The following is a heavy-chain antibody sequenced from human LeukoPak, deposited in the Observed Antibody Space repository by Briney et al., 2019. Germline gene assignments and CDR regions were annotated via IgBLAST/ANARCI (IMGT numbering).Heavy chain of an antibody. CDR3: ARVKSRKDDY. D-gene: IGHD2-21*01. Sequence: SETLSLTCAVYGGSFSGYYWSWIRQPPGKGLEWIGEINHSGSTNYNPSLESRATISVDTSKNQFSLKLSSVTAADTAVYYCARVKSRKDDYWGQGTLVTVSS. V-gene: IGHV4-34*01. J-gene: IGHJ4*02. CDR1: GGSFSGYY. CDR2: INHSGST.